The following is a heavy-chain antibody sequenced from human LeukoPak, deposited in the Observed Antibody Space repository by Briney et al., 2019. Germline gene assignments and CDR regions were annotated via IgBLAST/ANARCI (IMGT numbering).Heavy chain of an antibody. CDR1: GFTFSAYS. CDR2: ISTTGSAI. Sequence: GGSLRLSCAAFGFTFSAYSMNWVRQSPGKGLEWVSYISTTGSAIYYADSVKGRFTISRDNAKNSLYLQMNSLRDEDTAVYYCARGKYSSGWYWFDPWGQGTLVTVSS. D-gene: IGHD6-19*01. V-gene: IGHV3-48*02. J-gene: IGHJ5*02. CDR3: ARGKYSSGWYWFDP.